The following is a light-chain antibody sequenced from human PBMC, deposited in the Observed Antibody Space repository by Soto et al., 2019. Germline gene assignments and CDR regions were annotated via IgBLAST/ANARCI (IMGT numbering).Light chain of an antibody. CDR3: QQCGLSAFT. CDR2: GAT. Sequence: EIVLTQSPGTLSLSPGERATLSCRASQSVNSSYLAWYQQKPGQAPRLLIYGATIRATGIPDRFSGSGSGTDFTLTIRRLEPDDVAVYYCQQCGLSAFTFGPGTKVDIK. J-gene: IGKJ3*01. CDR1: QSVNSSY. V-gene: IGKV3-20*01.